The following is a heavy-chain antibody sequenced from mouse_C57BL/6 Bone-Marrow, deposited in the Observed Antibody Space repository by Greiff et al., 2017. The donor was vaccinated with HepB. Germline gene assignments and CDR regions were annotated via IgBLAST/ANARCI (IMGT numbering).Heavy chain of an antibody. D-gene: IGHD2-5*01. Sequence: QVQLKQSGAELASPGASVTLSCKASGYTFTDHIMNWVNKRPGQGLEWIGSIYPVSGETNYNQKFMGKATFSVDRSSSTVYMVLNSLTSEDPAVYYCFYSNYGWFYAMDYWGQGTSVTVSS. CDR1: GYTFTDHI. CDR3: FYSNYGWFYAMDY. CDR2: IYPVSGET. V-gene: IGHV1-11*01. J-gene: IGHJ4*01.